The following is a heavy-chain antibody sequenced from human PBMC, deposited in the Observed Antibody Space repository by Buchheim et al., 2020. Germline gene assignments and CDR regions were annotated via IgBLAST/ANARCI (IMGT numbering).Heavy chain of an antibody. Sequence: QVQLQQWGAGPLKPSETLSLTCAVYGGSFSGYYWSWIRQPPGKGLEWIGEINHSGSTNYNPSLKSRVTISVDTSKNQFSLKLSSVTAANTAVYYCARLNTIFGAAGFDYWGQGTL. V-gene: IGHV4-34*01. CDR3: ARLNTIFGAAGFDY. CDR1: GGSFSGYY. CDR2: INHSGST. D-gene: IGHD3-3*01. J-gene: IGHJ4*02.